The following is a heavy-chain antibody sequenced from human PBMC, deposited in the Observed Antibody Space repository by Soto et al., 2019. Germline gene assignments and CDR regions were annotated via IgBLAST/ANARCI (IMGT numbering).Heavy chain of an antibody. CDR2: IRSKGDNYAT. V-gene: IGHV3-73*02. D-gene: IGHD3-3*02. J-gene: IGHJ4*02. CDR3: AYIRG. Sequence: EVQLVESGGGLVQPGGSLKLSCAASGFTFSEFVMDWVRQASGKGLEWVGRIRSKGDNYATIYAESLRGRSTISRDDSKNTAYLQRNSLKSEDTAVYYCAYIRGWGQGTLVTVST. CDR1: GFTFSEFV.